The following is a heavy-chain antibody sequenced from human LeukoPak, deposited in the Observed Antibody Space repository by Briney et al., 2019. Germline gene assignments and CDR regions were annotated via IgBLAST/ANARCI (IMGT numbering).Heavy chain of an antibody. J-gene: IGHJ6*03. D-gene: IGHD1-26*01. CDR2: IYYSGST. CDR3: ARAGGGSYSVYYYMDV. CDR1: GGSISSSSYY. V-gene: IGHV4-39*07. Sequence: TSETLSLTCTVSGGSISSSSYYWGWIRQPPGKGLEWIGSIYYSGSTYYNPSLKSRVTISVDTSKNQFSLKLSSVTAADTAVYYCARAGGGSYSVYYYMDVWGKGTTVTVSS.